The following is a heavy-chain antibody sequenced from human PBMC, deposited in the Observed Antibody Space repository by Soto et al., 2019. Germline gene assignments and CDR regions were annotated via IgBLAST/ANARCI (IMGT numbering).Heavy chain of an antibody. CDR3: ARDPFITMVRGVMDYYYGMDV. V-gene: IGHV1-18*01. D-gene: IGHD3-10*01. CDR2: ISAYKGNT. CDR1: GYTFTSYG. J-gene: IGHJ6*02. Sequence: ASVKVSCKASGYTFTSYGISWVRQAPGQGLEWMGWISAYKGNTIYAQKLQGRVTMTTDTSTSTAYMELRSLRSDDTAVYYCARDPFITMVRGVMDYYYGMDVWGQGTTVTVSS.